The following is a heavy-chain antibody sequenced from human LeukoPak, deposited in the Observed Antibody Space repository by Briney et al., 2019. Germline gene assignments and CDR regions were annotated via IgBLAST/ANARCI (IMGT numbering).Heavy chain of an antibody. CDR1: GYTFTGYY. Sequence: ASVKVSCKASGYTFTGYYMHWVRQAPGQGLEWMGWINPNSGGTNYAQEFQGRVTMTRDTSISTAYMELSRLRSDDTAVYYCARDRGRWLQTPLGYWGQGTLVTVSS. CDR2: INPNSGGT. V-gene: IGHV1-2*02. CDR3: ARDRGRWLQTPLGY. D-gene: IGHD5-24*01. J-gene: IGHJ4*02.